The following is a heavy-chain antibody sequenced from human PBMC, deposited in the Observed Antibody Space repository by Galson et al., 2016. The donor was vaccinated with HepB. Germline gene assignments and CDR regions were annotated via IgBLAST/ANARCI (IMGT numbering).Heavy chain of an antibody. V-gene: IGHV3-23*01. D-gene: IGHD2-21*02. J-gene: IGHJ4*02. CDR3: AKLGGGDWPSSEGMES. Sequence: SLRLSCAASGFTFRNYGMSWVRQVPGKGLEWVSAVSGTAFSTYDADSVKGRFTISRDNSKNTLYLQMDSLRAEDTAVYYCAKLGGGDWPSSEGMESWGQGTLVTVSS. CDR2: VSGTAFST. CDR1: GFTFRNYG.